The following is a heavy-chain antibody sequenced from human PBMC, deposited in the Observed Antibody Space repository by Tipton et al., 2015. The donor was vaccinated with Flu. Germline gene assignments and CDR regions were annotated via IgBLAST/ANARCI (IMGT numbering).Heavy chain of an antibody. J-gene: IGHJ6*02. D-gene: IGHD2-2*01. CDR3: ARGIPAAGGWGYYYYGLDI. Sequence: QLVQSGGGVVQPGRSLRLSCAASGFTFSPYAFHWVRQAPGKGLEWVAVLWHDGSNKYYIDSVKGRFTVSRDNSKNTLYLQMNSLRAEDTAVYYCARGIPAAGGWGYYYYGLDIWGQGTTVTVSS. V-gene: IGHV3-33*01. CDR2: LWHDGSNK. CDR1: GFTFSPYA.